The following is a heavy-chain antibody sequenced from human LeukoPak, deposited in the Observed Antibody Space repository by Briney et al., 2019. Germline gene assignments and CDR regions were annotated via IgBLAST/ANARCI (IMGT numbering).Heavy chain of an antibody. CDR2: ISGSGGST. J-gene: IGHJ3*02. Sequence: GGSLRLSCAASGFTFSSYAMSWVRQAPGKGLEWVSAISGSGGSTYYADSVKGRFTISRDNSKNTLYLQMNSLRAEDTAVYYCAKGLRLYDFWSGYPSSAFDIWGQGTMVTVSP. CDR1: GFTFSSYA. V-gene: IGHV3-23*01. CDR3: AKGLRLYDFWSGYPSSAFDI. D-gene: IGHD3-3*01.